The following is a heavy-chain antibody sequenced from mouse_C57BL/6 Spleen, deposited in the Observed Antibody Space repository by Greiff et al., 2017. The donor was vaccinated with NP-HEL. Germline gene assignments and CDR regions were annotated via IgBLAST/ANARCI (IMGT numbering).Heavy chain of an antibody. V-gene: IGHV1-54*01. J-gene: IGHJ3*01. D-gene: IGHD2-3*01. CDR2: INPGSGGT. CDR3: ARYDGYFSY. CDR1: GYAFTNYL. Sequence: QVQLQQSGAELVRPGTSVKVSCKASGYAFTNYLIEWVKQRPGQGLEWIGVINPGSGGTNYNEKFKGKATLTADKSSSTAYMQLSSLTSEDSAVYFCARYDGYFSYWGQGTLVTVSA.